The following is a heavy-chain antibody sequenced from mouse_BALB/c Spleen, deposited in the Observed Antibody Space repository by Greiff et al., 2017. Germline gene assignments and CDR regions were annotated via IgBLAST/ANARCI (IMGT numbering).Heavy chain of an antibody. CDR2: IDPSDSET. V-gene: IGHV1-69*02. CDR3: ARKRLEYGNYDAMDY. D-gene: IGHD2-10*02. CDR1: GYTFTSYW. J-gene: IGHJ4*01. Sequence: QVQLQQSGAELVKPGAPVKLSCKASGYTFTSYWMNWVKQRPGRGLEWIGRIDPSDSETHYNQKFKDKATLTVDKSSSTAYIQLGSLTSEDSAVYYCARKRLEYGNYDAMDYWGQGTSVTVSS.